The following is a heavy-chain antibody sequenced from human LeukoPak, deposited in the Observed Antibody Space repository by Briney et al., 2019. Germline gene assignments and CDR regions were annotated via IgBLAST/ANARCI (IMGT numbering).Heavy chain of an antibody. V-gene: IGHV3-48*03. CDR2: ISSSGTTI. D-gene: IGHD3-10*01. J-gene: IGHJ6*02. Sequence: PGGSLRLSCAASGFTFSSYEMNWVRQAPGKGLEWVSYISSSGTTIYYADSVKGRFTISRDNAKNSLYLQMNSLSAEDTAVYYCARDRLRYGMDVWGQGTTVTVSS. CDR3: ARDRLRYGMDV. CDR1: GFTFSSYE.